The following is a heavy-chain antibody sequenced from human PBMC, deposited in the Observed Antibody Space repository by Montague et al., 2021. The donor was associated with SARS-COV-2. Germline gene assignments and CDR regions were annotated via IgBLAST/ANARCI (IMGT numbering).Heavy chain of an antibody. D-gene: IGHD2-15*01. J-gene: IGHJ6*02. CDR3: ARFETSKFYSSGVDV. CDR2: ISSESTYI. CDR1: GFTFSSFS. Sequence: SLRLSCAASGFTFSSFSMNWVRQAPGKRLEWVASISSESTYILYAESVRGRSTVSRDNAQNLLFLQMNSLRAEDTALYYCARFETSKFYSSGVDVWGQGTTVTVSS. V-gene: IGHV3-21*01.